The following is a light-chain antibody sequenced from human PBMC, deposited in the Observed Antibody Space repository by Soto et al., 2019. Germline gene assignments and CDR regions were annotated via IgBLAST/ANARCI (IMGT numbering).Light chain of an antibody. Sequence: QPVLTQPPSASGSPGQSVTISCTGTSSDVGGYKYVSWYQQHPGKAPKLMIYEVSKRPSGVPDRFSGSKSGNTASLTVSGLQAEDEADYYCSSYAGSNNVIFGGGTQLTVL. CDR1: SSDVGGYKY. J-gene: IGLJ2*01. CDR3: SSYAGSNNVI. V-gene: IGLV2-8*01. CDR2: EVS.